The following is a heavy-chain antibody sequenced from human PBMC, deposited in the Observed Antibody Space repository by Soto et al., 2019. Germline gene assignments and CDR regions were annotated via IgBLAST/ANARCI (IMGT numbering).Heavy chain of an antibody. CDR3: ARGSSSSGPYYYYYYGMDV. D-gene: IGHD6-6*01. CDR2: IIPIFGTA. J-gene: IGHJ6*02. CDR1: GGTFSSYA. V-gene: IGHV1-69*13. Sequence: SVKVSCKASGGTFSSYAISWVRQAPGQGLEWMGGIIPIFGTANYAQKFQGRVTITADESTSTAYMELSSLRSEDTAVYYCARGSSSSGPYYYYYYGMDVWGQGTTVTVSS.